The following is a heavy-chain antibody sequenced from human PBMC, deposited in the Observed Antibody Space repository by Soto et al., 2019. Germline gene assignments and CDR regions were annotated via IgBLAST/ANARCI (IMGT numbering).Heavy chain of an antibody. CDR2: IWYDGSNE. CDR3: AREEYSSGTGYLQP. D-gene: IGHD6-19*01. CDR1: GFTFSSYG. V-gene: IGHV3-33*01. J-gene: IGHJ1*01. Sequence: QVQLVESGGGVVQPGRSLRLSCAASGFTFSSYGMHWVRQAPGKGLEWVAVIWYDGSNEYYVDSVKGRFTISRDNSKNTLFLQMNSLRAEDTAVYYCAREEYSSGTGYLQPWGQGTLVTVSS.